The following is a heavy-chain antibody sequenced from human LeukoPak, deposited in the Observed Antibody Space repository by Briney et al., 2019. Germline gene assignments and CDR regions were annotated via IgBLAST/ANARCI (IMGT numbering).Heavy chain of an antibody. V-gene: IGHV4-31*02. CDR1: GDSINRDGYH. D-gene: IGHD1-1*01. CDR2: IHYSGST. Sequence: SETLSLTCTLSGDSINRDGYHWTWIRQHPGKGLEWIGYIHYSGSTSYNPSLQSRVSISLDSSQNQFSLNLHSVTAADTAVYYCARDFTKTASPDAFDFRGQGTLVIVSS. CDR3: ARDFTKTASPDAFDF. J-gene: IGHJ3*01.